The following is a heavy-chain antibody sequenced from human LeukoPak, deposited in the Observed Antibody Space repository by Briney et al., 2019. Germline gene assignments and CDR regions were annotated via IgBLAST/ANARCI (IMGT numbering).Heavy chain of an antibody. D-gene: IGHD5-18*01. Sequence: GGSLRLSCAASGFTFSSYWMSWVRQAPGKGLEWVANIKQDGSEKYYVDSVKGRFTISRDNAKNSLYLQMNSLRAEDTAVYYCAKAVDTVYYYYMDVWGKGTTVTVSS. CDR1: GFTFSSYW. CDR2: IKQDGSEK. CDR3: AKAVDTVYYYYMDV. V-gene: IGHV3-7*01. J-gene: IGHJ6*03.